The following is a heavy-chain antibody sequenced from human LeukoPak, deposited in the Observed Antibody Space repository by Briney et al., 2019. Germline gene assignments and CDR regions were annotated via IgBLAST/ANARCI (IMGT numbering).Heavy chain of an antibody. CDR2: MNPNIGNT. D-gene: IGHD2-21*01. Sequence: ASVKVSCKATGYTYTSYDINWVRQATGQGLEGMGWMNPNIGNTGYAQTFQGRVTMTTDTSTSTAYMELRSLRSDDTAVYYCARDSRDSTYYMDVWGKGTTVTVSS. CDR3: ARDSRDSTYYMDV. J-gene: IGHJ6*03. CDR1: GYTYTSYD. V-gene: IGHV1-8*01.